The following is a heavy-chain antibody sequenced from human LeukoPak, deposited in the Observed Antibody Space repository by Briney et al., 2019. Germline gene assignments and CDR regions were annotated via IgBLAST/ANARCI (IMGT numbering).Heavy chain of an antibody. Sequence: GGSLRLSCVASDFSFSNYDMYWVRQAAGRGLEWDSALGTNGDTYYLGSVRGRFTISRENGKNSLYLQMNSLRVDDTAVYYCAREWRGIASHFHGMDVWGQGTTVTVSS. CDR3: AREWRGIASHFHGMDV. CDR2: LGTNGDT. CDR1: DFSFSNYD. J-gene: IGHJ6*02. D-gene: IGHD6-6*01. V-gene: IGHV3-13*01.